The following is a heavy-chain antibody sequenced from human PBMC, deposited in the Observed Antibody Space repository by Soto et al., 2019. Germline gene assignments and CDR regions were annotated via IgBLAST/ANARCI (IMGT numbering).Heavy chain of an antibody. CDR3: ARGTVTSGRGFGP. CDR2: ISTFNGNT. CDR1: ASTFTGYT. V-gene: IGHV1-18*04. J-gene: IGHJ5*02. D-gene: IGHD4-17*01. Sequence: QVHLVQSGTEVKEPGASVKVSCKASASTFTGYTINWVRQAPGQGLEWMGWISTFNGNTKYARNFEGRVNMTTNTSTTTAYMELTSLTFDYTAVYFCARGTVTSGRGFGPWGKGTLVSVSS.